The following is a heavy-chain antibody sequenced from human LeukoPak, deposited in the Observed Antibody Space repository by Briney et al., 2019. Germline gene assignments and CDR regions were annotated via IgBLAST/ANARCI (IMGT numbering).Heavy chain of an antibody. CDR1: GFTFSSYS. V-gene: IGHV3-21*01. J-gene: IGHJ4*02. D-gene: IGHD3-10*01. CDR2: ISSSSSYI. CDR3: ARDLKLAYYYGSGSPT. Sequence: GGSLRLSCAASGFTFSSYSMNWVRQAPGKGLEWVSSISSSSSYIYYADSVKGRFTISRDNAKNSLYLQMNSLRAEDTAVYYCARDLKLAYYYGSGSPTWGQGTLVTASS.